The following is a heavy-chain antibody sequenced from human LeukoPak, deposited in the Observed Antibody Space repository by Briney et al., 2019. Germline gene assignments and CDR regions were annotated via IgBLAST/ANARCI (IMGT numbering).Heavy chain of an antibody. V-gene: IGHV3-30*04. J-gene: IGHJ3*02. D-gene: IGHD6-13*01. CDR1: GFTFSSYA. Sequence: PGGSLRLSCAASGFTFSSYAMHWVRQAPGKGLEWVAVISYDGSNKYYADSVKGRFTISRDNSKNTLYLQMNSLRAEDTAVYYCARVAGGTSSSWYRNPNPDNDAFDIWGQGTMVTVSS. CDR2: ISYDGSNK. CDR3: ARVAGGTSSSWYRNPNPDNDAFDI.